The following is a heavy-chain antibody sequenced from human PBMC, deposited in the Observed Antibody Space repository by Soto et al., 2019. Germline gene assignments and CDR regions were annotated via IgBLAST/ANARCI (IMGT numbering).Heavy chain of an antibody. CDR2: INAGNGNT. CDR1: GYTFTSYA. Sequence: ASGKVCCKASGYTFTSYAMHWVRQAPGQRLEWMGWINAGNGNTKYSQKFQGRVTITRDTSASTAYMELSSLRSEDTAVYYCARDVMGSNRTHGSCWPVDYWGYLTLITVSS. V-gene: IGHV1-3*01. CDR3: ARDVMGSNRTHGSCWPVDY. J-gene: IGHJ4*01. D-gene: IGHD6-19*01.